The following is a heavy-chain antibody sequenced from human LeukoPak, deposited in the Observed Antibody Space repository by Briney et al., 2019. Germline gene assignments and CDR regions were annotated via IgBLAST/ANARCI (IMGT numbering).Heavy chain of an antibody. CDR1: GYTFTGYY. V-gene: IGHV1-2*02. CDR3: ARDGGLDV. J-gene: IGHJ6*02. CDR2: INPNNGAT. Sequence: ASVKVSCKASGYTFTGYYIHWVRQAPGQGLEWMGWINPNNGATNYAQKFQGRVTVTRDTSISTAYMELSRLRSDDTAVYYCARDGGLDVWGQGTTVTVSS.